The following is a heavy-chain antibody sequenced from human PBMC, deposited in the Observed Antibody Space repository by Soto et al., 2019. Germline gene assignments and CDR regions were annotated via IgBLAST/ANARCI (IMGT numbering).Heavy chain of an antibody. D-gene: IGHD2-2*01. J-gene: IGHJ6*02. CDR3: AREAPYCTSATCPKFYDMDV. V-gene: IGHV1-69*13. CDR1: GGTFGSYA. CDR2: IIPILNSP. Sequence: ASVKVSCKASGGTFGSYAITWVRRAPGQGLEWLGGIIPILNSPAYAQKFKARVVITADEITNTAYMELNSLRFDDTAVYYCAREAPYCTSATCPKFYDMDVWGQGTRVTV.